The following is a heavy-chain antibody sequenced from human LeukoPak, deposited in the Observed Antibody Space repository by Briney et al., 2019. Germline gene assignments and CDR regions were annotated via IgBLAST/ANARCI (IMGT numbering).Heavy chain of an antibody. V-gene: IGHV1-18*01. CDR2: IIAYNGYT. Sequence: VSVKVSCKASGYTFTSYGISWVRQAPGQGLEWMGWIIAYNGYTNYAQKLQGRVSMTTDTSTSTVYMELRSLRSDDTAVYYCARTMVTAGHSYFDYWGQGTLVTVST. CDR3: ARTMVTAGHSYFDY. CDR1: GYTFTSYG. J-gene: IGHJ4*02. D-gene: IGHD3-10*01.